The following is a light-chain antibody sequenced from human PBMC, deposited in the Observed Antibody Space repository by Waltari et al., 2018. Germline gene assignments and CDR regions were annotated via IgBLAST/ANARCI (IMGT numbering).Light chain of an antibody. CDR3: SSYTTGVI. CDR1: RSDIGGYVY. J-gene: IGLJ2*01. CDR2: DVS. V-gene: IGLV2-14*03. Sequence: QSALTQPPSASGSPGQSIILSCTGIRSDIGGYVYVSWYQQHPGKAPKVIMFDVSKRPSGVSNRFSGSKSGNTASLTISGLQAEDEADYYCSSYTTGVIFGGGTRLTVL.